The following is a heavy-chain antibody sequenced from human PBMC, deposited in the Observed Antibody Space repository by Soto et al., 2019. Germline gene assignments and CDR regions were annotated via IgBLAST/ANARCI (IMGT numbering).Heavy chain of an antibody. CDR2: ISGSGDST. CDR1: GFTFSSYA. J-gene: IGHJ1*01. Sequence: GGSLRLSCAASGFTFSSYAMSWVRQAPGKGLEWVSGISGSGDSTYYADSVKGRFTISRDNSKKTLYLQMNSLRAEDTAVYYCAKGGPGIAVAGTGYFQHWGQGTLVTVSS. D-gene: IGHD6-19*01. CDR3: AKGGPGIAVAGTGYFQH. V-gene: IGHV3-23*01.